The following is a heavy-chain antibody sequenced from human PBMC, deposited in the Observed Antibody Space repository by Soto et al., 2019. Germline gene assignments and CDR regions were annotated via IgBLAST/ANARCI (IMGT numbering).Heavy chain of an antibody. Sequence: SGATLVNPTQTLTLTCTFSGFSFNVNAVAVGWIRQPPGRALEWLTLIYWDDDKRYSPSLKSRLTITKDSSRKQVDLTMTNMDPVDTAPKYRARLYGGRYFDLWGQGTPVNVPS. J-gene: IGHJ4*02. V-gene: IGHV2-5*02. D-gene: IGHD1-26*01. CDR2: IYWDDDK. CDR3: ARLYGGRYFDL. CDR1: GFSFNVNAVA.